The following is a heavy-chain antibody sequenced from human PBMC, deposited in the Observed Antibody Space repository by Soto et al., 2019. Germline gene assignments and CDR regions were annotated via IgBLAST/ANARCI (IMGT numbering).Heavy chain of an antibody. V-gene: IGHV3-23*01. Sequence: GGSLRLSRAASGLTFSSYAMSWVRQAPGKGLEWVSAISGSGGSTYYADSVKGRFTISRDNSKNTLYLQMNSLRAEDTAVYYCAKASYCSGGSCYGMDVWGQGTTVTVSS. D-gene: IGHD2-15*01. CDR1: GLTFSSYA. CDR2: ISGSGGST. J-gene: IGHJ6*02. CDR3: AKASYCSGGSCYGMDV.